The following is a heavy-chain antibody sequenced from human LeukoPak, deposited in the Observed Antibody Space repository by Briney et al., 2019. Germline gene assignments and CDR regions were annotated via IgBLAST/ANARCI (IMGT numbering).Heavy chain of an antibody. CDR3: AKDGAIFGVPITRGGMDV. V-gene: IGHV3-9*01. CDR1: GFKFDEYA. CDR2: ITWNSGSV. D-gene: IGHD3-3*01. Sequence: GGSLRLSCAASGFKFDEYAMHWARQVPGQGLEWVSGITWNSGSVGYADSVRGRFTISRDNAKNSLYLQMNSLRPEDTALYYCAKDGAIFGVPITRGGMDVWGQGTTVTVSS. J-gene: IGHJ6*02.